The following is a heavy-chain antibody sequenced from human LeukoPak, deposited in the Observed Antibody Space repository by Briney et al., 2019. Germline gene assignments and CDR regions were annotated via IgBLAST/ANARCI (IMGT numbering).Heavy chain of an antibody. Sequence: SETLSLTCTVSGGSISSGDFYWSWIRQPPGKGLQWIGYIYHSGSTYYNPSLKSRVTISVDTSKNQFSLKLSSVTAADTAVYYCARDQGISYYDYVWGSYRPDAFDIWGQGTMVTVSS. CDR3: ARDQGISYYDYVWGSYRPDAFDI. D-gene: IGHD3-16*01. CDR2: IYHSGST. CDR1: GGSISSGDFY. V-gene: IGHV4-30-2*01. J-gene: IGHJ3*02.